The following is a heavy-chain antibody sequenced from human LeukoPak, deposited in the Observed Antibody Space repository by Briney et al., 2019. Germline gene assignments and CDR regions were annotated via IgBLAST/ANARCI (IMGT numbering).Heavy chain of an antibody. CDR3: AKGKKEWELLNSALDY. J-gene: IGHJ4*02. D-gene: IGHD1-26*01. CDR1: GYSISSGYY. V-gene: IGHV4-38-2*02. Sequence: KPSETLSLTCTVSGYSISSGYYWGWIRQPPGKGPEWIGSIYHSGSTYYNPSLKSRVTISVDTSKNQFSLKLSSVTAADTAVYYCAKGKKEWELLNSALDYWGQGTLVTVSS. CDR2: IYHSGST.